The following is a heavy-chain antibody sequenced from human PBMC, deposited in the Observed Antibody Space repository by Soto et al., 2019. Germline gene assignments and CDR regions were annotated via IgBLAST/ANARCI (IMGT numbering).Heavy chain of an antibody. J-gene: IGHJ3*02. Sequence: QVQLVQSGAEVKKPGASVKVSCKASGYTFTGYYMRWVRQAPGQGLEWMGWINPNSGGTNYAQKFQGWVTMTRDTSISTAYMELSRLRSDDTAVYYCARGGGYCSGGSCYPVVGAFDIWGQGTMVTVSS. V-gene: IGHV1-2*04. CDR2: INPNSGGT. CDR1: GYTFTGYY. D-gene: IGHD2-15*01. CDR3: ARGGGYCSGGSCYPVVGAFDI.